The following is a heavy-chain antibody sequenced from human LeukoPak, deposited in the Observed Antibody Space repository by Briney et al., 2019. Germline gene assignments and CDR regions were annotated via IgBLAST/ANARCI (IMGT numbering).Heavy chain of an antibody. D-gene: IGHD3-22*01. CDR1: GYTFNNYG. CDR2: ISAYNGLT. J-gene: IGHJ4*02. Sequence: ASVKVSCKASGYTFNNYGVTWVRQAPGQGLEWMGRISAYNGLTNYARNLQDRVTMTTDTSTSTAYMELRRLRPSDTAVYYCARGPRYAYDSSALVLDSWGQGTLVTVSS. CDR3: ARGPRYAYDSSALVLDS. V-gene: IGHV1-18*01.